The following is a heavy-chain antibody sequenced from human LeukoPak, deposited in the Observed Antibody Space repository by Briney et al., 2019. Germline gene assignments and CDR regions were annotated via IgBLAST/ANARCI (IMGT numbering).Heavy chain of an antibody. Sequence: PSETLSLTCTVSGGSISNYWWSWIRQPPGKGLEWIGYVFDSGGTNYNPSLKSRVTISVDTSKKQFSLKLSSVTAADTAVYYWARGYSSSWNYFDYWGQGTLVTVSS. V-gene: IGHV4-59*01. CDR2: VFDSGGT. J-gene: IGHJ4*02. CDR3: ARGYSSSWNYFDY. CDR1: GGSISNYW. D-gene: IGHD6-13*01.